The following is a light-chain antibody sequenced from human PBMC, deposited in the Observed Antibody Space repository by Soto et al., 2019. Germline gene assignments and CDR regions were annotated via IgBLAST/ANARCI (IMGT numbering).Light chain of an antibody. Sequence: QSALTQPPSASGSPGQSVIISCAGSSSDIGAYDYVSWFQQHPGKAPKLMIYEVSNRPSGVSNRFSGSKSGNTASLTISELQAEDEADYYCSSYTSRSTPVFGGGTKVTVL. CDR3: SSYTSRSTPV. CDR2: EVS. J-gene: IGLJ2*01. V-gene: IGLV2-14*01. CDR1: SSDIGAYDY.